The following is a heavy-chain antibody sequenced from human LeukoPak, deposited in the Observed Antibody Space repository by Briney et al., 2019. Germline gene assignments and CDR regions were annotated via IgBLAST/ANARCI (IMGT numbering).Heavy chain of an antibody. J-gene: IGHJ4*02. Sequence: GRPLRLSCAASGFSFNSYGVHWVRQAPGKGLEWVADISYDGSNKYYTDSVEGRFTISRDNSKNTLFLQMNSLRGEDTAVYYCAKDRGTTVVIDYWGQGTLVTVSS. CDR2: ISYDGSNK. D-gene: IGHD4-23*01. V-gene: IGHV3-30*18. CDR1: GFSFNSYG. CDR3: AKDRGTTVVIDY.